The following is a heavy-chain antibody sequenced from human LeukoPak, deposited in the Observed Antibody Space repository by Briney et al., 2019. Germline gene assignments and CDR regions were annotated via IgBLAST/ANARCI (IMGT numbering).Heavy chain of an antibody. J-gene: IGHJ3*02. V-gene: IGHV4-4*07. CDR2: IYTSGST. CDR3: ARVGYSSSWYSSSGAFDI. Sequence: PSETLSLTCTVSGGSISSYYWSWIRQPAGKGLEWIGRIYTSGSTNYNPSLKSRVTISVDTSKNQFSLKLSSVTAADTAVYYCARVGYSSSWYSSSGAFDIWGQGTMVTVSS. CDR1: GGSISSYY. D-gene: IGHD6-13*01.